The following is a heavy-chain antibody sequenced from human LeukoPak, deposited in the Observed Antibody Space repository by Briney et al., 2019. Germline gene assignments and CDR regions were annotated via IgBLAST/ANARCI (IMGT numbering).Heavy chain of an antibody. CDR2: ISYDGSNK. CDR1: GFTFSSYA. CDR3: ARDQDSYYDSSGYYY. V-gene: IGHV3-30-3*01. J-gene: IGHJ4*02. Sequence: GSLRLSCAASGFTFSSYAMHWVRQAPGKGLEWVAVISYDGSNKYYADSVKGRFTISRDNSKNTLYLQMNSLRAEDTAVYYCARDQDSYYDSSGYYYWGQGTLVTVSS. D-gene: IGHD3-22*01.